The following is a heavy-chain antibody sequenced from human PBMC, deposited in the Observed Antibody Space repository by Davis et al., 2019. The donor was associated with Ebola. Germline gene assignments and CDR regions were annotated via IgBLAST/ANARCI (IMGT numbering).Heavy chain of an antibody. CDR2: IYYSGST. D-gene: IGHD4-17*01. J-gene: IGHJ4*02. V-gene: IGHV4-39*07. CDR3: AGYGDYFLG. CDR1: GGSISSSSYY. Sequence: SETLSLTCTVSGGSISSSSYYWGWIRQPPGKGLEWIGSIYYSGSTYYNPSLKSRVTISVDRSKNQFSLNLSSVTAADTAVYYCAGYGDYFLGWGQGTLVTVSS.